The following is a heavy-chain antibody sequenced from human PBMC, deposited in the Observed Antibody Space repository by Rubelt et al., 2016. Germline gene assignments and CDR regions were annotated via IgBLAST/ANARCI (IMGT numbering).Heavy chain of an antibody. Sequence: SMKGRFTISRDNAKNSLYLQMNSLRAEDTAVYCCARSLGGSDYWGQGTLVTVSS. J-gene: IGHJ4*02. D-gene: IGHD1-26*01. CDR3: ARSLGGSDY. V-gene: IGHV3-21*01.